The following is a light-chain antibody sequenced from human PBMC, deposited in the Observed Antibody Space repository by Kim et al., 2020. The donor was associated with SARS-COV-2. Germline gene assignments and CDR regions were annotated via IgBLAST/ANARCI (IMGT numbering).Light chain of an antibody. Sequence: DIQMTQSPSTLSASVGDRVTLTCRASQSVSRWLAWYQQKPGKAPKLLIYDGSNLQSGVPSRFSGSGSGTEFTLTISSLQPDDFAFYYCQHRQTFGQGTKVDIK. CDR1: QSVSRW. CDR3: QHRQT. CDR2: DGS. V-gene: IGKV1-5*01. J-gene: IGKJ1*01.